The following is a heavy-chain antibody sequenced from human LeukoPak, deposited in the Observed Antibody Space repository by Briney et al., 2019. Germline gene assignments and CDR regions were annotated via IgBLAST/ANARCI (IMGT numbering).Heavy chain of an antibody. CDR1: GYTFTSYD. Sequence: ASVKVSCKASGYTFTSYDINWVRQATGQGLEWMGWMNPNSGNTGYAQKFQGRVTMTRNTSISTAYMELSSLRSEDTAVYYCARERGFLQGDHWFDPWGQGTLVTVSS. D-gene: IGHD2-21*01. V-gene: IGHV1-8*01. CDR2: MNPNSGNT. J-gene: IGHJ5*02. CDR3: ARERGFLQGDHWFDP.